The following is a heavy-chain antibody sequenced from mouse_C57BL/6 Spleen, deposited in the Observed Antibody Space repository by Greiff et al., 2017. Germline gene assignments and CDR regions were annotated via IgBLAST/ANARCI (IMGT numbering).Heavy chain of an antibody. CDR1: GYTFTSYT. CDR3: ARIPDSSGAWFAY. Sequence: VQVVESGAELARPGASVKMSCKASGYTFTSYTMHWVKQRPGQGLEWIGYINPSSGYTKYNQKFKDKATLTADKSSSTAYMQLSSLTSEDSAVYYCARIPDSSGAWFAYWGQGTLVTVSA. D-gene: IGHD3-2*02. CDR2: INPSSGYT. J-gene: IGHJ3*01. V-gene: IGHV1-4*01.